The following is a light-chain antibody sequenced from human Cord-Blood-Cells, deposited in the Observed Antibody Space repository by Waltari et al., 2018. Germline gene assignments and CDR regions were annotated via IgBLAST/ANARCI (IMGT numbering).Light chain of an antibody. Sequence: SYELTQPPSVSVSPGQTASITCSGDKLGDKYACWYQQKPGQSPVLVIYQDSKRPSWIPDRFSGSNSGNTATLTISGTQAMDEADYYCQAWDSSTVVFGTGTKGTVL. V-gene: IGLV3-1*01. CDR2: QDS. CDR3: QAWDSSTVV. CDR1: KLGDKY. J-gene: IGLJ1*01.